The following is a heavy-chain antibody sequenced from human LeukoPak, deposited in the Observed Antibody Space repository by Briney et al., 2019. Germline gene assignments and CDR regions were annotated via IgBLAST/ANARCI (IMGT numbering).Heavy chain of an antibody. Sequence: GGSLRLSCATSGFTFSSYTMNWVRQAPGKGLEWVSSIGTGSTSIYYADSVKGRFTISRDNAKNSLYLQMNSLRAEDTAVYYCATGGGGYSYGYSINWGQGTLVTVSS. J-gene: IGHJ4*02. CDR3: ATGGGGYSYGYSIN. V-gene: IGHV3-21*01. D-gene: IGHD5-18*01. CDR2: IGTGSTSI. CDR1: GFTFSSYT.